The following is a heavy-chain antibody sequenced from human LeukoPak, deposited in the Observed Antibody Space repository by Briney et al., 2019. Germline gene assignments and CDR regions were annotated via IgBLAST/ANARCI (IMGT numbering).Heavy chain of an antibody. CDR1: GFTFSSYG. Sequence: GGSLRLSCAASGFTFSSYGMHWVRQAPGKGLEWVAIIWYDGSKKYYADSVKGRFTISRDNSKNTLYLQMNSLRVEDTAVYYCARGDIVVVVAATDFDYWGQGTLVTVSS. D-gene: IGHD2-15*01. CDR2: IWYDGSKK. J-gene: IGHJ4*02. CDR3: ARGDIVVVVAATDFDY. V-gene: IGHV3-33*01.